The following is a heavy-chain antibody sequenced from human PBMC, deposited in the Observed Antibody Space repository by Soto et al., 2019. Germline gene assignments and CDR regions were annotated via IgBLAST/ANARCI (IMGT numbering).Heavy chain of an antibody. CDR3: ARGYSRGDV. J-gene: IGHJ6*02. CDR2: ISYDGSNK. Sequence: VQLVESGGGVVQPGRSLRLSCAASGFTFSSYAMHWVRQAPGKGLEWVAVISYDGSNKYYADSVKGRFTISRDNSKNTLYLQMNSLRAEDTAVYYCARGYSRGDVWGQGTTVTVSS. D-gene: IGHD5-18*01. CDR1: GFTFSSYA. V-gene: IGHV3-30-3*01.